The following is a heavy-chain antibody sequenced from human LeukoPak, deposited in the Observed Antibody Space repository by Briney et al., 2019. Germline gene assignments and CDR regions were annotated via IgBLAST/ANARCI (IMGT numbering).Heavy chain of an antibody. J-gene: IGHJ3*02. CDR2: IYPGDSDT. CDR1: GYSFASYW. D-gene: IGHD3-10*01. Sequence: GESLKISCKGSGYSFASYWIGWVRQMPGKGLGWMGIIYPGDSDTRYSPSFQGQVTISADKSISTAYLQWSSLRASDTAMYYCARFSGSDIYAFDIWGQGTMVTVSS. CDR3: ARFSGSDIYAFDI. V-gene: IGHV5-51*01.